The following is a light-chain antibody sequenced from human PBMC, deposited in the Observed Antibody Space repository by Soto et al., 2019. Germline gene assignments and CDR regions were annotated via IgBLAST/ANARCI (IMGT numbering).Light chain of an antibody. CDR3: YSYAGSYIYV. CDR2: DVN. V-gene: IGLV2-11*01. Sequence: QSALTQPRSVSGSPGQSVTISCTGTSSDVGGYDSVSWYQQHPGKAPKLMIYDVNKRPSGVPYRFSGSKSGNTASLTISGLQAEDEADYYCYSYAGSYIYVFGTATKLTVL. CDR1: SSDVGGYDS. J-gene: IGLJ1*01.